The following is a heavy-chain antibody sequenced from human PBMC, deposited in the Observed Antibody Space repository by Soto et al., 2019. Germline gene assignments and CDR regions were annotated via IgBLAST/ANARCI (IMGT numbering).Heavy chain of an antibody. D-gene: IGHD4-17*01. Sequence: PSETLSLTCSVSGDSINSDNYYWGWIRQPPGKGLEWIGDIYHSGSTNYHLSLKSRVTISVDTSKNQFSLKLSSVTAADTAVYYCARGYGDYGECWFDPWGQGTLVTVSS. CDR2: IYHSGST. J-gene: IGHJ5*02. V-gene: IGHV4-61*05. CDR1: GDSINSDNYY. CDR3: ARGYGDYGECWFDP.